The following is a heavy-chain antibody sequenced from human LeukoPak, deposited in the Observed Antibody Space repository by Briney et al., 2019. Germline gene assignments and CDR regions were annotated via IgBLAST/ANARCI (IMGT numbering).Heavy chain of an antibody. Sequence: SETLSLTCAVYGGPFSDYYWTWIRQPPGKGLEWIGEINHSGRNKYNPSLKSRVTISVDTSKSQFSLDLKSVTAADTAVYYCARGRGVVYRDWFDHWGQGTLVTVSS. V-gene: IGHV4-34*01. D-gene: IGHD2-8*02. CDR3: ARGRGVVYRDWFDH. CDR2: INHSGRN. CDR1: GGPFSDYY. J-gene: IGHJ5*02.